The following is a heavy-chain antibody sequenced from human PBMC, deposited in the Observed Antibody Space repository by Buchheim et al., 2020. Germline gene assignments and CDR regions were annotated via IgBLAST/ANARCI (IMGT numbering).Heavy chain of an antibody. CDR3: ARRVAVRPIHAFDT. V-gene: IGHV4-59*01. D-gene: IGHD6-6*01. Sequence: QVRLQESGPGLVKPSETLSLTCTVSGGSISTYYWTWIRQAPGKGLEWIGYVYYSGNTNYNPSLKSRVTLSVDTSKNQFSLRLSSVTAADTAVYYCARRVAVRPIHAFDTWGQGT. J-gene: IGHJ3*02. CDR2: VYYSGNT. CDR1: GGSISTYY.